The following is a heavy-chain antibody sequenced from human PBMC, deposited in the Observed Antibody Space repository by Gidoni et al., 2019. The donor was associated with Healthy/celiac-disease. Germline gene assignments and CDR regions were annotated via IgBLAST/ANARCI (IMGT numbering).Heavy chain of an antibody. D-gene: IGHD2-2*01. CDR2: ISYDGSNK. J-gene: IGHJ6*03. Sequence: QVQLVESGGGVVQPGRSLRLSCAASGFTFSSYAMHWVRQAPGKGLEWVAVISYDGSNKYYADSVKGRFTISRDNSKNTLYLQMNSLRAEDTAVYYCATTAAHSYYYYYYMDVWGKGTTVTVSS. CDR1: GFTFSSYA. V-gene: IGHV3-30-3*01. CDR3: ATTAAHSYYYYYYMDV.